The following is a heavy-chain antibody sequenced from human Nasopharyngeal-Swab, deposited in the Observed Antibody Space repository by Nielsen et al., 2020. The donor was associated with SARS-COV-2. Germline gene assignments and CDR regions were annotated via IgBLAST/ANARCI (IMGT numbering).Heavy chain of an antibody. CDR1: GFTLDDYA. V-gene: IGHV3-9*01. CDR3: AGVGDMDV. CDR2: VSWNSGSI. Sequence: SLKISCAASGFTLDDYAMHWVRQAPGKGLEWVSGVSWNSGSIGYADSVKGRFTISRDNAKNSLYLQMNSLRAEDTALYYCAGVGDMDVWGQGTTVTVSS. D-gene: IGHD1-26*01. J-gene: IGHJ6*02.